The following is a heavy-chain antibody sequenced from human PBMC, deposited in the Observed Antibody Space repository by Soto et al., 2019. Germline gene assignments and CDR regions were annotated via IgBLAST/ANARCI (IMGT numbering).Heavy chain of an antibody. V-gene: IGHV1-58*02. CDR2: IVVGSGNT. CDR3: AADPYCGGDCYFDY. CDR1: GFTFFTSA. J-gene: IGHJ4*02. D-gene: IGHD2-21*02. Sequence: RASVKVSCKASGFTFFTSAIQWVRQARGQRLEWMGWIVVGSGNTNYAQKFQERVSITRDMSTNTAYMDLTSLRSEDTAVYCCAADPYCGGDCYFDYWGQGTMVTVSS.